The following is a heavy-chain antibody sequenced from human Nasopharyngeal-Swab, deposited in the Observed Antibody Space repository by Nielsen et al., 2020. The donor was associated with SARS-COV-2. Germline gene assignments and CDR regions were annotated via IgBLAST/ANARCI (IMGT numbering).Heavy chain of an antibody. D-gene: IGHD3-3*01. Sequence: SETLSLTCTVSGGSISSYYWSWIRQPPGKGLEWIWYIYYSGSTNYNPSLKSRVTISVDTSKNQFSLKLSSVTAADTAVYYCARILTIFGVVASYYFDYWGQGTLVTVSS. V-gene: IGHV4-59*01. CDR1: GGSISSYY. CDR2: IYYSGST. J-gene: IGHJ4*02. CDR3: ARILTIFGVVASYYFDY.